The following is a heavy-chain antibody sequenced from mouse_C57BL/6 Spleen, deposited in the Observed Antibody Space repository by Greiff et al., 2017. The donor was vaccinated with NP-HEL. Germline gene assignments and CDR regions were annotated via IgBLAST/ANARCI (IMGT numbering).Heavy chain of an antibody. CDR3: ARGVTTAWGYFDV. Sequence: EVMLVESEGGLVQPGSSMKLSCTASGFTFSDYYMAWVRQVPEKGLEWVANINYDGSSTYYLDSLKSRFIISRDNAKNILYLQMSSLKSEDTATYYCARGVTTAWGYFDVWGTGTTVTVSS. V-gene: IGHV5-16*01. CDR1: GFTFSDYY. J-gene: IGHJ1*03. CDR2: INYDGSST. D-gene: IGHD2-1*01.